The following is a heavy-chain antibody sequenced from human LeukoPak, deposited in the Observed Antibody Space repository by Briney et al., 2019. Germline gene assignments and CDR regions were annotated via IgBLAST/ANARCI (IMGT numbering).Heavy chain of an antibody. CDR2: IKSKTDGGTT. V-gene: IGHV3-15*01. J-gene: IGHJ4*02. Sequence: PGGSLRLSCTASGFTVSNAWMSWVRQAPGKGLEWVGRIKSKTDGGTTDFAAPVKGRFTISRDDSKNTLYLQMNNLKTEDTAVYYCTTTYVYDSSPGSFDYWGQGTLVTVSS. CDR3: TTTYVYDSSPGSFDY. CDR1: GFTVSNAW. D-gene: IGHD3-22*01.